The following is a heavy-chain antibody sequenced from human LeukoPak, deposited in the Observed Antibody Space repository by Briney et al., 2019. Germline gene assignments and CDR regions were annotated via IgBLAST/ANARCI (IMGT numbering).Heavy chain of an antibody. J-gene: IGHJ4*02. CDR3: ASLGYSGYDWEFDY. CDR1: GGSISSHY. Sequence: SETLSLTCTVSGGSISSHYWTWIRQPPGKGLEWIGYIYYSGNTNYNPSLKSRVTISVDTSKNQFSLKLSSVTAAGTAVYYCASLGYSGYDWEFDYWGQGTLVTVSS. V-gene: IGHV4-59*08. D-gene: IGHD5-12*01. CDR2: IYYSGNT.